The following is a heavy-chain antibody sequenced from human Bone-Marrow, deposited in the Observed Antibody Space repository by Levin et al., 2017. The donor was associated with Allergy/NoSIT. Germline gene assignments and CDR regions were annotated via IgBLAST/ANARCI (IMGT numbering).Heavy chain of an antibody. CDR3: ATNSNFFAMDV. CDR1: GFSFSNLY. CDR2: ITTAGTT. V-gene: IGHV3-11*01. Sequence: GGSLRLSCSPSGFSFSNLYLSWIRQAPGKGLEYISYITTAGTTYYADSVRGRFTISRDNAQNSLYLQMHSLGAEDTAVYYCATNSNFFAMDVWGQGTTVTVSS. D-gene: IGHD2/OR15-2a*01. J-gene: IGHJ6*02.